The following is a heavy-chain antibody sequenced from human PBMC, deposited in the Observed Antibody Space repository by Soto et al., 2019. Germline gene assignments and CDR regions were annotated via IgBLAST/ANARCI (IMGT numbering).Heavy chain of an antibody. CDR3: ARDIVLMGNYYYGMDV. D-gene: IGHD2-8*01. Sequence: GESLKISCKGSGYSFTSYWIGWVRQMPGKGLGWMGIIYPGDSDTRYSPSFQGQVTISADKSISTAYLQWSSLKASDTAMYYCARDIVLMGNYYYGMDVWGQGTTVTVPS. CDR2: IYPGDSDT. J-gene: IGHJ6*02. CDR1: GYSFTSYW. V-gene: IGHV5-51*01.